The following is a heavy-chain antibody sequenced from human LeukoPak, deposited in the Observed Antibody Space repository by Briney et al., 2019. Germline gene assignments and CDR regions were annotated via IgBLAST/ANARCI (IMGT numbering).Heavy chain of an antibody. V-gene: IGHV3-48*01. CDR2: ISSSSSTT. CDR1: GFTFSSYS. CDR3: ARDRDQQLPRYYYYGMDV. Sequence: GGSLRLSCAASGFTFSSYSMNGVRQAPGKGLEWISHISSSSSTTSYADSVKGRFTISRDNVKESLYLQMNSLRAEDTAVYYCARDRDQQLPRYYYYGMDVWGQGTTVTVSS. J-gene: IGHJ6*02. D-gene: IGHD6-13*01.